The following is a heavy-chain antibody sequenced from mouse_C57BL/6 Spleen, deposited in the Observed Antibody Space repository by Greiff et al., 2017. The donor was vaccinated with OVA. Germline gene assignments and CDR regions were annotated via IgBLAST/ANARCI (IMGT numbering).Heavy chain of an antibody. CDR1: GYTFTGYW. CDR3: ARKVYYSNYPDY. J-gene: IGHJ2*01. D-gene: IGHD2-5*01. V-gene: IGHV1-9*01. CDR2: ILPGSGST. Sequence: QVQLKQSGAELMKPGASVKLSCKATGYTFTGYWIEWVKQRPGHGLEWIGEILPGSGSTNYNEKFKGKATFTVDTSSNTAYMQLSSLTTEDSAIYYCARKVYYSNYPDYWGQGTTLTVSS.